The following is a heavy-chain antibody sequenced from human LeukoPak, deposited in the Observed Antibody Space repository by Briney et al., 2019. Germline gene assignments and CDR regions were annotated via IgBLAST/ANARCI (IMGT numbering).Heavy chain of an antibody. Sequence: PGGSLRLSCAASGFTFSSYSMNWVRQAPGKGLEWVSTIFSGGSTYYADSVRGRFTISRDNSKNTLYLQMNTLRAEDTAVYYCAKDGYDYDSSYSYFDYWGQGTLVTVSS. D-gene: IGHD3-22*01. CDR2: IFSGGST. J-gene: IGHJ4*02. CDR1: GFTFSSYS. V-gene: IGHV3-53*01. CDR3: AKDGYDYDSSYSYFDY.